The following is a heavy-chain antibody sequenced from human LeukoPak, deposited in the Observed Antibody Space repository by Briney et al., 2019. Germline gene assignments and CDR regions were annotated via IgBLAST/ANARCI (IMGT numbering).Heavy chain of an antibody. V-gene: IGHV3-66*01. J-gene: IGHJ2*01. D-gene: IGHD3-22*01. CDR1: GFTVSSSY. CDR3: ARGSHYDSSGFSLFDL. CDR2: IYSGGRT. Sequence: PRGSMRLSCAASGFTVSSSYMSWVRQAPGKGLEWVSVIYSGGRTYYADSVKGRFTISRDNSKNTLYLQMNSLRAEDTAVYYCARGSHYDSSGFSLFDLWGRGTLVTVSP.